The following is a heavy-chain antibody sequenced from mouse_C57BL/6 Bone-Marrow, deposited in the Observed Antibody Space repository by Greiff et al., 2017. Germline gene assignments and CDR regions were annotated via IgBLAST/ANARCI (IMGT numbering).Heavy chain of an antibody. CDR2: INTNDGST. CDR1: GYSFTGYS. D-gene: IGHD2-1*01. V-gene: IGHV1-39*01. CDR3: ARGGVIDTDF. Sequence: EVQLQESGAELVKPGASVKISCKASGYSFTGYSMSWVHQTPEKSLEWIAAINTNDGSTCYTEKFKGQVTLTVDQATSTAYMQLNSLTSEDSAVYYCARGGVIDTDFWGQGTTLTGSS. J-gene: IGHJ2*01.